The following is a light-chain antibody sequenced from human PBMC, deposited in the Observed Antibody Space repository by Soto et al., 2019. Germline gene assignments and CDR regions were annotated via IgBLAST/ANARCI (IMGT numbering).Light chain of an antibody. V-gene: IGLV2-14*01. CDR1: NTDVGGYNY. CDR3: TSYTPTGALV. Sequence: QSALTQPASVSGSPGQSITVSCTGTNTDVGGYNYVSWYQHRPGKAPRLMIYEVRNRLSGVSNRFSGSKSGNTASLTISGLQSEDEAEYYCTSYTPTGALVFGSGTKLTVL. J-gene: IGLJ3*02. CDR2: EVR.